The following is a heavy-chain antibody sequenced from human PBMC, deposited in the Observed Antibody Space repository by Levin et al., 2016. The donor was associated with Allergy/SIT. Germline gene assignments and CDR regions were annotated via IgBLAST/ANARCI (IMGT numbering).Heavy chain of an antibody. J-gene: IGHJ6*02. CDR3: ASAYCGGDCHYYYYYGMDV. V-gene: IGHV1-69*04. CDR2: IIPILGIA. D-gene: IGHD2-21*02. CDR1: GYTFTSYG. Sequence: SVKVSCKASGYTFTSYGISWVRQAPGQGLEWMGRIIPILGIANYAQKFQGRVTITRDTSASTAYMELSSLRSEDTAVYYCASAYCGGDCHYYYYYGMDVWGQGTTVTVSS.